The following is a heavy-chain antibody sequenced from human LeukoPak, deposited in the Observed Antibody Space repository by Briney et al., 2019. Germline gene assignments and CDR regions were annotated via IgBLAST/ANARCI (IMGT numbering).Heavy chain of an antibody. CDR2: MSNDGSTK. Sequence: PGGSLRLSCTASGFSFSTYSMHWVRQATGKGLEWVAVMSNDGSTKYYADSVKGRFTISRDNSKNTLYLQMSSLRAEDMAVFHCARDGKVTGLGHWFDLWGQGALVTVSS. CDR1: GFSFSTYS. V-gene: IGHV3-30-3*01. D-gene: IGHD1-20*01. CDR3: ARDGKVTGLGHWFDL. J-gene: IGHJ5*02.